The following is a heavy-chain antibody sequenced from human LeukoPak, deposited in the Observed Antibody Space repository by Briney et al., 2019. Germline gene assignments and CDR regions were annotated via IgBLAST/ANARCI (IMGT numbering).Heavy chain of an antibody. CDR3: AKWGYYDILTGYDY. V-gene: IGHV3-23*01. CDR1: GFTFSSYA. CDR2: ISGSCGST. D-gene: IGHD3-9*01. J-gene: IGHJ4*02. Sequence: GGSLRLSCAASGFTFSSYAMSWVRQAPGKGLEWVSAISGSCGSTYYADSVKGRFTISRDNSKNTLYLQMNSLRAEDTAVYYCAKWGYYDILTGYDYWGQGTLVTVSS.